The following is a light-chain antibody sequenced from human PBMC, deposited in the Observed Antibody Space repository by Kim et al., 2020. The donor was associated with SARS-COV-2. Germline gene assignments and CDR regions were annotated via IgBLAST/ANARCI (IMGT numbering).Light chain of an antibody. V-gene: IGLV3-19*01. CDR1: SLRSYY. CDR2: GKN. CDR3: TSRASSGKNVV. J-gene: IGLJ2*01. Sequence: SSELTQDPAVSVALGQTVRITCQGDSLRSYYASWYQQKPGQAPVLVIYGKNNRPSGIPDRFSGSSSGNTASLTITGAQAEDEADYYCTSRASSGKNVVF.